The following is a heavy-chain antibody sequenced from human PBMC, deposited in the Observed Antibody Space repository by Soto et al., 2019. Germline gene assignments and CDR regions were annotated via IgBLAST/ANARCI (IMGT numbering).Heavy chain of an antibody. CDR3: ARAYDYSSNWFDP. CDR1: AGSLCSSNC. CDR2: IYHSGST. J-gene: IGHJ5*02. D-gene: IGHD4-4*01. Sequence: SETLSLTFAVSAGSLCSSNCYSWVRQPPGKGLEWIGEIYHSGSTNYNPSLKSRVTISVDKSKNQFSLKLSSVTAADTAVYYCARAYDYSSNWFDPWGQGTLVTVS. V-gene: IGHV4-4*02.